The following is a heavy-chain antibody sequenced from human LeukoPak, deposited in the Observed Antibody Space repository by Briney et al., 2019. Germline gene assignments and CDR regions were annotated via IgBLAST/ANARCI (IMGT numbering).Heavy chain of an antibody. CDR2: IIPIFGTA. V-gene: IGHV1-69*13. D-gene: IGHD1-7*01. CDR3: ARDSGRTGTTFDY. CDR1: GGTFSSYA. J-gene: IGHJ4*02. Sequence: SVKVSCKASGGTFSSYAISWVRQAPGQGLEWMGGIIPIFGTANYAQKFQGRVTITADESTSTAYMELSSLRSEDTAVYYCARDSGRTGTTFDYWGQGTLVTVSS.